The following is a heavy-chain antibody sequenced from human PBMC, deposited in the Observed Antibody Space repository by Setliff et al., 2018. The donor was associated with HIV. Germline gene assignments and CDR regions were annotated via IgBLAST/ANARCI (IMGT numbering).Heavy chain of an antibody. J-gene: IGHJ4*02. CDR3: AREGGGHSTAFDY. CDR2: IIPIFGTP. V-gene: IGHV1-69*06. Sequence: SVKVSCKVSGGTFSSYAISWVRQAPGQGLEWMGRIIPIFGTPNYAQKFQGRVTITADKSTSTAYMELSSLRSEDTAVYYCAREGGGHSTAFDYWGQGTLVTVSS. CDR1: GGTFSSYA. D-gene: IGHD4-17*01.